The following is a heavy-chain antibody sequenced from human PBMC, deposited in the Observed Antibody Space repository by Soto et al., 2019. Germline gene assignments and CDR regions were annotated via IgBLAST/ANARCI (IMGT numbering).Heavy chain of an antibody. CDR3: ARMFHCSGGTCPFDY. D-gene: IGHD2-15*01. CDR1: GFSLSTSGMR. J-gene: IGHJ4*02. CDR2: IDWDDDK. V-gene: IGHV2-70*04. Sequence: ESGPTLVNPTQTLTLTCTFSGFSLSTSGMRVSWIRQPPGKALEWLARIDWDDDKFYNTSLKTRLTISKDSSKNQVVLTMTNMDPVDTATYYCARMFHCSGGTCPFDYWGQGXLVTVYS.